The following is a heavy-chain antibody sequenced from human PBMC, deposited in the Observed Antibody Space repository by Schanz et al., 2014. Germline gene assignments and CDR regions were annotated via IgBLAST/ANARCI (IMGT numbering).Heavy chain of an antibody. CDR3: GRGCGRSYIDF. V-gene: IGHV1-46*03. Sequence: QVQLLQSGAEVKKPGASMKVSCKASGYTFTTYYMLWVRQAPGQGLEWMGIINPSGGSTRYGQKIQGRITVTTYTSTSTVCSELSTLRSDDTAADGCGRGCGRSYIDFWGQGTLITVSS. J-gene: IGHJ4*02. CDR2: INPSGGST. CDR1: GYTFTTYY. D-gene: IGHD2-15*01.